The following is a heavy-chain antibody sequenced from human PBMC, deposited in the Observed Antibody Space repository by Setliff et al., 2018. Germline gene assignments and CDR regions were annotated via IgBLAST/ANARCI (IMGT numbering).Heavy chain of an antibody. D-gene: IGHD6-13*01. J-gene: IGHJ5*02. CDR2: IYYSGST. CDR3: ARRGMSSSWFDP. V-gene: IGHV4-39*01. CDR1: GGSISSSSYY. Sequence: SETLSLTCTVSGGSISSSSYYWGWIRQPPGKGLEWIGSIYYSGSTYYNPSLKSRVTISVDTSKNQFSLRLSSVTAADTAVYYCARRGMSSSWFDPWGQGTLVTVSS.